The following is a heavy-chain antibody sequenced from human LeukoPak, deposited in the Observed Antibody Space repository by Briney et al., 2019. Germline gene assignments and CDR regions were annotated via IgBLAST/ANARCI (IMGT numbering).Heavy chain of an antibody. J-gene: IGHJ4*02. CDR1: EFTFNSYS. CDR3: ARGLYFFDY. Sequence: GGSLRLSCAASEFTFNSYSMKWVRKAPGKGLEWVSSISTSGSYIHYADSVKGRFTISRDNAKNSLYLQMNSLRAEDTAVYYCARGLYFFDYWGQGTLVTVSS. V-gene: IGHV3-21*01. CDR2: ISTSGSYI.